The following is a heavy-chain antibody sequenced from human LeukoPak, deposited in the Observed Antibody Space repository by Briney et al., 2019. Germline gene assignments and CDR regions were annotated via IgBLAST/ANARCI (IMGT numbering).Heavy chain of an antibody. D-gene: IGHD3-3*01. CDR1: GFTFSSYA. CDR3: AKGHIRFLEWLSSDFFDY. Sequence: GRSLRLSCAASGFTFSSYAMSWVRQAPGKGLEWVSAISGSGGSTYYADSVKGRFTISRDNSKNTLYLQMNSLRAEDTAVYYCAKGHIRFLEWLSSDFFDYWGQGTLVTVSS. CDR2: ISGSGGST. J-gene: IGHJ4*02. V-gene: IGHV3-23*01.